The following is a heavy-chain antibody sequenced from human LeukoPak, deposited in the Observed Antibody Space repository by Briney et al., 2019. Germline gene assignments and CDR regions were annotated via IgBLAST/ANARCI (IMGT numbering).Heavy chain of an antibody. V-gene: IGHV3-23*01. D-gene: IGHD3-10*01. CDR1: GFTFSSYA. Sequence: GGSLRLSCAASGFTFSSYAMNWVRQAPGKGLEWVSSISGSGGRTYYADSVKGRFTISRDNSKNTLYLQMDSLRAEDTAVYYCARRLRREYYFDYWGQGTLVTVSS. J-gene: IGHJ4*02. CDR3: ARRLRREYYFDY. CDR2: ISGSGGRT.